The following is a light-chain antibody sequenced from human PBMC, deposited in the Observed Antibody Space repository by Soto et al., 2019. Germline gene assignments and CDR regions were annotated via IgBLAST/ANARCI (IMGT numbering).Light chain of an antibody. J-gene: IGLJ2*01. CDR1: SSDVGGYNY. V-gene: IGLV2-14*01. Sequence: QSVLTQPASVSGSPGQSITISCTGTSSDVGGYNYVSWYQQHPGKAPKLMIYDVSNRPSGVSDRFSGSKSGTSASLTISGLQAEDEAVYYCSSYTSSSTLVFGGGTQLTVL. CDR2: DVS. CDR3: SSYTSSSTLV.